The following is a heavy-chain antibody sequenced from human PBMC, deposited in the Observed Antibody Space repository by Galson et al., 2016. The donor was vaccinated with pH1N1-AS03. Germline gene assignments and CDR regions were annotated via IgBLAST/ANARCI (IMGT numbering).Heavy chain of an antibody. CDR1: GFTFSTYW. J-gene: IGHJ3*02. D-gene: IGHD3/OR15-3a*01. CDR2: IKPDGSEK. V-gene: IGHV3-7*03. Sequence: SLRLSCAVSGFTFSTYWMSWVRQAPGKGLEWVANIKPDGSEKYYVDSVKGRFTISRDNAKNSLFLQMNSLRPEDTAVYYCIKEGAASADFFDIWAKGQWSPSLQ. CDR3: IKEGAASADFFDI.